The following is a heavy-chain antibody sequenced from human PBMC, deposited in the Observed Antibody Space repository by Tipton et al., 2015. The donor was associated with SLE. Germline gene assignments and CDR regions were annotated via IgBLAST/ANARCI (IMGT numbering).Heavy chain of an antibody. CDR1: GFTFTNAW. CDR3: IPRGYSGY. CDR2: IKSKADGGTT. D-gene: IGHD5-12*01. Sequence: SLRLSCTVSGFTFTNAWMSWVRQAPGKGLEWGGRIKSKADGGTTDYVAPGKGRFTMSRDDSKNTLYLQMNSRKTEDTAVYYCIPRGYSGYWGQGKLVTVSS. J-gene: IGHJ4*02. V-gene: IGHV3-15*01.